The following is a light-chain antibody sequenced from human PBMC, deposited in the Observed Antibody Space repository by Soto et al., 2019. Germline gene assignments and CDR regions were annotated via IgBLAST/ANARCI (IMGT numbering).Light chain of an antibody. J-gene: IGKJ4*01. V-gene: IGKV1-39*01. Sequence: DIQMTQSPSSLSASVGDRVTITCRASQSISSYLNWYQQKQGKAPKLLIYAASSLESGVPSRFSGSGSGTDFTITISSLQPEDFATYYCQQSYSVSLTFGGGTKVEIK. CDR3: QQSYSVSLT. CDR2: AAS. CDR1: QSISSY.